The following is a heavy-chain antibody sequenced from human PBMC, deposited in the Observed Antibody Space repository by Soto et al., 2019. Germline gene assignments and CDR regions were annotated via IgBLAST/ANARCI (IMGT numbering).Heavy chain of an antibody. D-gene: IGHD3-10*01. Sequence: GGSLRLSCAASGFTFSSYAMSWVRQAPGKGLEWVSVISDSGGSTYYADSVKGRFTISRDNSKNTLYLQMNSLRADDTAVYYCAKGLNYYGSGRAFDYWDQGTLVTVSS. V-gene: IGHV3-23*01. CDR2: ISDSGGST. J-gene: IGHJ4*02. CDR1: GFTFSSYA. CDR3: AKGLNYYGSGRAFDY.